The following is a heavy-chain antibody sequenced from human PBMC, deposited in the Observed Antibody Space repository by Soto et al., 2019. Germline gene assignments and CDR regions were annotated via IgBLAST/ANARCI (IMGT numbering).Heavy chain of an antibody. CDR1: GYTFANYG. D-gene: IGHD1-26*01. CDR2: ISGYNINT. Sequence: QVRLVQSGPEVKKPGASERVSCKASGYTFANYGITWVRQTSGQGLEWLGWISGYNINTLYAQKFEGRVTLTTDKSTSTVYMELRSLKSDDTAIYFCARERRWEPLLYWGQGTLVTVSS. J-gene: IGHJ4*02. V-gene: IGHV1-18*01. CDR3: ARERRWEPLLY.